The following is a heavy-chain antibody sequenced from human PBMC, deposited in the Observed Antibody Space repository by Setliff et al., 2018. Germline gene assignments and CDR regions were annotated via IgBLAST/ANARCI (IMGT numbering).Heavy chain of an antibody. CDR3: SRLVRFCTSVSCQRLSGGDF. CDR1: GYAFSDYG. CDR2: ISPHTGNT. Sequence: GASVKVSCKASGYAFSDYGVTWVRQAPGQGLEWVGWISPHTGNTYYAPNFEGRVSLTTDTSTSTAYMELRSLRSDDTAVYYCSRLVRFCTSVSCQRLSGGDFWGQGTLVTVSS. V-gene: IGHV1-18*01. J-gene: IGHJ4*02. D-gene: IGHD2-2*01.